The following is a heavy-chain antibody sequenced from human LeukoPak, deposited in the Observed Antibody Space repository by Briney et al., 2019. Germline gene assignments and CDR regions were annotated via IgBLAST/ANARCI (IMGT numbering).Heavy chain of an antibody. Sequence: GASVKVSCKACGYTLLSYGLSWVRQAPGQGREWMGWISPLNGNTNYAQKLQGRVTMTTDRSTSTAYMDRGSRRPDDTAVYYCARDLPYGSSDRTPFYYWGQGTLVTVSS. V-gene: IGHV1-18*01. J-gene: IGHJ4*02. CDR1: GYTLLSYG. CDR2: ISPLNGNT. CDR3: ARDLPYGSSDRTPFYY. D-gene: IGHD6-6*01.